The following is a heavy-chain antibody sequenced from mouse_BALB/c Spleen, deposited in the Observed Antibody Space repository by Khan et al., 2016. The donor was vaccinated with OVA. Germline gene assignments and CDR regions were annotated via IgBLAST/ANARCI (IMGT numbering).Heavy chain of an antibody. Sequence: VQLKESGPGLVKPSQSLSLTCTVTGYSITSDYAWNWIRQFPGNKLEWMGYISSTGGPSYNPSLKSRISITRDTSKNQFFLQLKSVTAEDTATYYCARSLYYSYGYALDCWGRGTLVTVSS. D-gene: IGHD2-14*01. CDR1: GYSITSDYA. CDR2: ISSTGGP. V-gene: IGHV3-2*02. J-gene: IGHJ4*01. CDR3: ARSLYYSYGYALDC.